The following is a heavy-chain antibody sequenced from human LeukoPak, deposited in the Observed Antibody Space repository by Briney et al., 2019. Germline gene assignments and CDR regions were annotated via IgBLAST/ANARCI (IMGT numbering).Heavy chain of an antibody. CDR2: ISSSGSTI. CDR3: ARDQAAALDY. V-gene: IGHV3-48*03. D-gene: IGHD6-13*01. Sequence: PGGSLRLSCAASGFTFSSYEMNWVRQAPGKGLEWVSYISSSGSTIYYADSVKGRFTISRNNSKNTVFLQMNSLRTDDTAVYYCARDQAAALDYWGQGTLVTVSS. J-gene: IGHJ4*02. CDR1: GFTFSSYE.